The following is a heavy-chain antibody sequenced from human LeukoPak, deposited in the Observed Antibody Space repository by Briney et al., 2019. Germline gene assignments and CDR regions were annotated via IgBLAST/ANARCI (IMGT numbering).Heavy chain of an antibody. D-gene: IGHD2-8*02. Sequence: SETLSLICTVSGASVSSGSYYWSWIRQPPGEGLEWIGYVHSSGSTNYNPSLKSRVAILVDTPKNQFTLKLSSVTAADTAVYYCARGVLAGATGHHFAYWGQGTLVTVSS. CDR1: GASVSSGSYY. V-gene: IGHV4-61*01. CDR2: VHSSGST. CDR3: ARGVLAGATGHHFAY. J-gene: IGHJ4*02.